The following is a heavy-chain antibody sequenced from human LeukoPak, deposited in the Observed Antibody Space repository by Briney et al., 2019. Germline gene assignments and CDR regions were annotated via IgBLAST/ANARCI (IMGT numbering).Heavy chain of an antibody. V-gene: IGHV4-39*01. CDR3: ARHPSMTTALFDY. D-gene: IGHD4-17*01. CDR1: GGSFSSTNYY. Sequence: SETLSLTCTVSGGSFSSTNYYWGWVRRPPGKGLEWIGSIFYSGSTYYNPSLKSRVTISVDTSKNHISLRMSSVTAADTAVYYCARHPSMTTALFDYWGQGTLVTVSS. CDR2: IFYSGST. J-gene: IGHJ4*02.